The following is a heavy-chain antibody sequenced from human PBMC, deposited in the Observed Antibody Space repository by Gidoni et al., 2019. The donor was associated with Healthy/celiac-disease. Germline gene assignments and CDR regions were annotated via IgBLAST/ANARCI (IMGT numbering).Heavy chain of an antibody. V-gene: IGHV4-59*01. CDR2: IYYSGST. J-gene: IGHJ4*02. D-gene: IGHD3-16*01. Sequence: VKPSETLSLTCTVSGGSISSYYWSWIRQPPGKGLEWIGYIYYSGSTNYNPSLKSRVTISVDTSKNQFSLKLSSVTAADTAVYYCARVLTPRSYFDYWGQGTLVTVSS. CDR1: GGSISSYY. CDR3: ARVLTPRSYFDY.